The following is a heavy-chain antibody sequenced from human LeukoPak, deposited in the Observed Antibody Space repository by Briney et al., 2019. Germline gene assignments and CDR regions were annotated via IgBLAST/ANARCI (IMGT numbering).Heavy chain of an antibody. D-gene: IGHD2-15*01. CDR2: TYYRSKLYN. CDR1: GDSFSSNSAA. J-gene: IGHJ5*02. Sequence: SQTLSLTCAISGDSFSSNSAAWNWIRQSPSRGLEWLGRTYYRSKLYNDSAVSVKSRITINPATSKNQFSLQLNSVTPEDTAVYYCARENGGATPLYWFDPWGQGTLVTVSS. CDR3: ARENGGATPLYWFDP. V-gene: IGHV6-1*01.